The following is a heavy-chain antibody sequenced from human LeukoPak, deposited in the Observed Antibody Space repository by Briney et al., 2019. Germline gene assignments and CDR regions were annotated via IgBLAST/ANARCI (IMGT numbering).Heavy chain of an antibody. D-gene: IGHD3-10*01. CDR3: ARVYYGSGALFAP. CDR1: GGTFSSYA. V-gene: IGHV1-69*13. J-gene: IGHJ5*02. CDR2: IIPIFGTA. Sequence: SVKVSCKASGGTFSSYAISWVRQAPGQGLEWMGGIIPIFGTANYAQKFQGRVTITADESTSTAYMELSSLRSEDWAVYYCARVYYGSGALFAPWGQGTLVTVSS.